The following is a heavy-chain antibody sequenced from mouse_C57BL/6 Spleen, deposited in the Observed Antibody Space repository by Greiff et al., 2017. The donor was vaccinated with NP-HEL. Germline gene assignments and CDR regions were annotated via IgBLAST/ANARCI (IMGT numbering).Heavy chain of an antibody. D-gene: IGHD1-1*01. J-gene: IGHJ4*01. CDR1: GFTFSDYH. V-gene: IGHV5-16*01. Sequence: EVHLVESEGGLVQPGSSMKLSCTASGFTFSDYHMAWVRQVPEKGLEWVANINYDGSSTYYLDSLKSRFIISRDNAKNILYLQMSSLKSEDTATYYCARGGNYYGSSYAMDYWGQGTSVTVSS. CDR2: INYDGSST. CDR3: ARGGNYYGSSYAMDY.